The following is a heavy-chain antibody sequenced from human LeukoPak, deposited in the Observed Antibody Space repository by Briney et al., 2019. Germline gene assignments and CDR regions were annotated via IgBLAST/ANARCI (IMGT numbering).Heavy chain of an antibody. CDR2: ISSGSSYI. J-gene: IGHJ6*02. Sequence: GGSLRLSCAVSGFTVSDIYMSWVRQAPGKGLEWVSSISSGSSYIYYADSVKGRFTISRDNAKNSLYLQMNSLRAEDTAVYYCARVVVAGYYYYGLDVWGQGTTVTVSS. CDR3: ARVVVAGYYYYGLDV. CDR1: GFTVSDIY. D-gene: IGHD3-22*01. V-gene: IGHV3-21*01.